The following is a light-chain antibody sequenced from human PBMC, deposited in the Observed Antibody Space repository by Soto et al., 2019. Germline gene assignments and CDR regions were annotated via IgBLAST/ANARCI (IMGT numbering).Light chain of an antibody. Sequence: EIVMTQSPATLSVSPGERATLSCRASQSVGSTLAWYQQKFGQAPRLLIYDASASATGIPARFSGSGSGTEFTLTFSSLQSEDFAVYYCQQYNDWPETFGQGTKVDIK. CDR1: QSVGST. CDR3: QQYNDWPET. CDR2: DAS. V-gene: IGKV3-15*01. J-gene: IGKJ1*01.